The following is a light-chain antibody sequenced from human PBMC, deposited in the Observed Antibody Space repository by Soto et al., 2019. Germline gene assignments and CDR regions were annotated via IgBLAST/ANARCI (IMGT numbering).Light chain of an antibody. Sequence: DIQMPQSPSTASASVGDRVTITCRASQSIRSWLAWYQQKPGKAPKLLIYKASSLESGVPSRFSGSGSGAEFTLSISSLQPDDFATYYCQHYDGYPITFGGGTKVDIK. V-gene: IGKV1-5*03. CDR2: KAS. J-gene: IGKJ4*01. CDR3: QHYDGYPIT. CDR1: QSIRSW.